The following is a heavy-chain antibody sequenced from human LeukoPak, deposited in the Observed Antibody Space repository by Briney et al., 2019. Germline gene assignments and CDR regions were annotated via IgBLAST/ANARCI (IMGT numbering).Heavy chain of an antibody. CDR2: IYSGGRT. CDR1: GFNVSSTY. J-gene: IGHJ4*02. V-gene: IGHV3-53*01. Sequence: GGSLRLSCVVTGFNVSSTYMSWVRQAPGKGLEWVSVIYSGGRTYYADSVKGRFTMSGDNSKNTLYFQMNSLTAEDTAVYFCARGTWNPALLDSWGQGTLVTVSS. D-gene: IGHD1-1*01. CDR3: ARGTWNPALLDS.